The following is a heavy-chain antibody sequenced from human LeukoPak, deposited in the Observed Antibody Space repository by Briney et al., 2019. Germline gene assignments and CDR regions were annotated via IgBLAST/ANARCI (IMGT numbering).Heavy chain of an antibody. CDR3: ARLLPDGYVFDHFYPFDI. CDR2: VYQSGST. CDR1: GYPISRGYY. V-gene: IGHV4-38-2*01. D-gene: IGHD3-22*01. Sequence: PSESLSLTCAVSGYPISRGYYWGWIRETPGKGLEWIGAVYQSGSTYYHPSLKGRVTIAVDKSKNQFSLNLNSVTAADTAVYYCARLLPDGYVFDHFYPFDIWGHGTMFTVSS. J-gene: IGHJ3*02.